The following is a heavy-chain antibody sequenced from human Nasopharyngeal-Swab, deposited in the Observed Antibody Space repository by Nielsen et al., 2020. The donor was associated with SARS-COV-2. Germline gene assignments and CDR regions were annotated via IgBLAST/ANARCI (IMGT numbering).Heavy chain of an antibody. V-gene: IGHV4-30-4*01. D-gene: IGHD4-17*01. J-gene: IGHJ5*02. CDR3: AREGTVTTWFDP. CDR1: GGSISRSAYY. CDR2: IYYSGST. Sequence: SETLSLTCAVSGGSISRSAYYWSWIRQPPGKGLEWIGYIYYSGSTYYNPSLKSRVTISVDTSKNQFSLKLSSVTAADTAVYYCAREGTVTTWFDPWGQGTLVTVSS.